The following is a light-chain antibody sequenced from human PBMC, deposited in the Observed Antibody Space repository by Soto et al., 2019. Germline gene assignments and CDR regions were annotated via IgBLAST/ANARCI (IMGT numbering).Light chain of an antibody. V-gene: IGKV4-1*01. CDR1: QSVLYSSNNKNY. Sequence: DILMTQSPDSLAVSLGERATINCKSSQSVLYSSNNKNYLTWYQQKPGQPPKLLIYWASTRESGVPDRFSGSGSGTDFTLTISSLQAEDVAVYYCQQSYSTPRTFGQGTKVDIK. J-gene: IGKJ1*01. CDR2: WAS. CDR3: QQSYSTPRT.